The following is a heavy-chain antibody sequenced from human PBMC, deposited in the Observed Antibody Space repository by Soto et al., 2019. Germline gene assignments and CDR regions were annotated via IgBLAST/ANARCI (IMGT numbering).Heavy chain of an antibody. J-gene: IGHJ4*02. CDR3: ARNERITMVRGVITGAAFDY. CDR2: ISYDGSNK. Sequence: QPGGSLRLSCAASGFTFSSYAMHWVRQSPGKGLEWVAVISYDGSNKYYADSVKGRFTISRDNSKNTLYLQMNSLRAEDTAVYYCARNERITMVRGVITGAAFDYWGQGTLVTVSS. V-gene: IGHV3-30-3*01. D-gene: IGHD3-10*01. CDR1: GFTFSSYA.